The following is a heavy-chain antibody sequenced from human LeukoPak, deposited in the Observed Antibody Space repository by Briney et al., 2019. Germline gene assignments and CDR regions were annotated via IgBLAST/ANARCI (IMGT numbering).Heavy chain of an antibody. Sequence: KPSETLSLTCAVYGGSFSGYYWSWIRQPPGKGLEWIGEINHSRSTNYDPSLKSRVTISVDTSKNQFSLKLSSVTAADTAVYYCARGRAAPGPAHWFDPWGQGTLVTVSS. J-gene: IGHJ5*02. CDR1: GGSFSGYY. CDR3: ARGRAAPGPAHWFDP. D-gene: IGHD2-15*01. CDR2: INHSRST. V-gene: IGHV4-34*01.